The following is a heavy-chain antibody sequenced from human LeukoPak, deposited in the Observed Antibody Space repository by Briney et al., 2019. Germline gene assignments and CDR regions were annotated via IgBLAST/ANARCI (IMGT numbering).Heavy chain of an antibody. D-gene: IGHD3-22*01. CDR2: ISSSGSTT. J-gene: IGHJ4*02. CDR3: ARDNYDSSGYYFD. V-gene: IGHV3-11*04. Sequence: PGGSLRLSCAASGFAFGHYYMSWVRQAPGKGLEWVSYISSSGSTTHYADSVKGRFTISRDNAKKSLYLQMNSLRAEDTAVYYCARDNYDSSGYYFDWGQGTLVTVSS. CDR1: GFAFGHYY.